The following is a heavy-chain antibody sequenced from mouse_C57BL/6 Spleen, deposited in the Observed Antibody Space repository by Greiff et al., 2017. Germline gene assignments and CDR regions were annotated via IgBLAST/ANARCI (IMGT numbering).Heavy chain of an antibody. CDR3: ARIITTVVDYYAMDY. D-gene: IGHD1-1*01. CDR2: IWWDDAK. Sequence: QVTLKESGPGILQPSQTLSLTCSFSGFSLSTFGMGVGWIRQPSGKGLEWLAHIWWDDAKYYNPALKSRLTISKDTSKNQVFLKIANVDTADTATYYCARIITTVVDYYAMDYWGQGTSVTVSS. J-gene: IGHJ4*01. CDR1: GFSLSTFGMG. V-gene: IGHV8-8*01.